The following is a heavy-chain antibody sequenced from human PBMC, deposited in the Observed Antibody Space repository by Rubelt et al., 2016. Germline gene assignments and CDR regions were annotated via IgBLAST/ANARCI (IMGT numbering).Heavy chain of an antibody. J-gene: IGHJ6*02. D-gene: IGHD6-13*01. CDR3: AKDNSAARTADYYYYGMDV. V-gene: IGHV3-43*01. CDR2: ISWDGGST. CDR1: GFTFDDYT. Sequence: EVQLVESGGVVVQPGGSLRLSCAASGFTFDDYTMHWVRQAPGEGLEWVSLISWDGGSTYYADSVKGRFTISRDNSKNSLYLQMNSLRTEDPSVYYCAKDNSAARTADYYYYGMDVWGQGTTVTVSS.